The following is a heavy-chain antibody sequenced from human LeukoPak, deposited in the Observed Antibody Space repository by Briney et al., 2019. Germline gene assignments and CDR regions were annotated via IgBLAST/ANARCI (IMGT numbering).Heavy chain of an antibody. CDR2: ISGNGGDT. CDR1: GFTFSSFT. CDR3: ARVRHYGALDY. D-gene: IGHD4-17*01. J-gene: IGHJ4*02. V-gene: IGHV3-64*02. Sequence: GGSLRLSCAASGFTFSSFTMHWVRQAPGKGLEFVSEISGNGGDTFYADSVKGRFTISRDNSKNTLYLQMGSLRGEDMAVYYCARVRHYGALDYWGQGTLVIVSS.